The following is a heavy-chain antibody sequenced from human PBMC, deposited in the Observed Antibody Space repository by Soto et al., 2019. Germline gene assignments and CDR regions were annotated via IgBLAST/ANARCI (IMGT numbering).Heavy chain of an antibody. J-gene: IGHJ4*02. D-gene: IGHD1-26*01. CDR1: GFSFSSYW. V-gene: IGHV3-74*01. Sequence: EVQLVESGGGLVQPGGSLRLSCEASGFSFSSYWLLWVRQDPGKGLLWVARVSHDGGGTSYADSVKGRFTIFRDNAKNTVYPQMNSLRVEDTAVYFCARGRWELLPSDWGQGTLFTVSS. CDR2: VSHDGGGT. CDR3: ARGRWELLPSD.